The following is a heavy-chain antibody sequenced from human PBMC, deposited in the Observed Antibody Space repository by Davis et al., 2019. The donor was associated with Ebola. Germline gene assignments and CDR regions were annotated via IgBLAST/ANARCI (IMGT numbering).Heavy chain of an antibody. CDR2: ISYDGSNK. Sequence: GESLKISCAASGFTFSSYAMHWVRQAPGKGLEWVAVISYDGSNKYYADSVKGRFTISRDNSKNTLYLQMNSLRAEDTAVYYCARDSRGYYYYYYGMDVWGQGATVTVSS. CDR3: ARDSRGYYYYYYGMDV. CDR1: GFTFSSYA. V-gene: IGHV3-30-3*01. J-gene: IGHJ6*02. D-gene: IGHD6-13*01.